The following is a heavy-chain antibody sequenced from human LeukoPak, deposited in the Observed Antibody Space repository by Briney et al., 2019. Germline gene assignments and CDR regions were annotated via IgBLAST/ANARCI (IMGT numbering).Heavy chain of an antibody. J-gene: IGHJ5*02. CDR3: ARWRYSSGWYGGIGNWFDP. CDR2: INHSGST. CDR1: GGSFSGYY. V-gene: IGHV4-34*01. D-gene: IGHD6-19*01. Sequence: SETLSLTCAVYGGSFSGYYWSWIRQPPGKGLECIGEINHSGSTNYNPSLKSRVTISVDTSKNQFSLKLSSVTAADTAVYYCARWRYSSGWYGGIGNWFDPWGQGTLVTVSS.